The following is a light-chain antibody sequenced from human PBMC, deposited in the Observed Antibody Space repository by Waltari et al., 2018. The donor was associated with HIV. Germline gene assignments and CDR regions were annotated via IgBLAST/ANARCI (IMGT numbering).Light chain of an antibody. Sequence: DIQMTQSPSSLSASVGDRVPITCQASQDNGNYLNWYQQKPGQAPKLLIYGVSNLETGVPARFSGSRSGTNFAFTISSLQAEDVATYYCQQYDSLLVTFGGGTKVQIK. CDR1: QDNGNY. CDR2: GVS. J-gene: IGKJ4*01. CDR3: QQYDSLLVT. V-gene: IGKV1-33*01.